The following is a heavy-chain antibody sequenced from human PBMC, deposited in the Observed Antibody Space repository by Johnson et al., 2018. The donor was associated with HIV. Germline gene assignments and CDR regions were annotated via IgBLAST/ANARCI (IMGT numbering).Heavy chain of an antibody. Sequence: MLLVESGGGLVQPGGSLRLSCSTSGFSFSDYVMNWFRRAPGKGLEWVGFIRSKAYGGTTDYAASVNGRFNISRDDSKSVAYLQMNSLRAEDTAVYYCARGYSSGEVLLDIWGQGTMVTVSS. CDR3: ARGYSSGEVLLDI. D-gene: IGHD6-25*01. CDR1: GFSFSDYV. CDR2: IRSKAYGGTT. V-gene: IGHV3-49*03. J-gene: IGHJ3*02.